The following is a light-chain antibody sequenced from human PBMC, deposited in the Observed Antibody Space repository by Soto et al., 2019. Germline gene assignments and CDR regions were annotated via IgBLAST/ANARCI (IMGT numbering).Light chain of an antibody. V-gene: IGKV3-11*01. J-gene: IGKJ5*01. CDR3: QQRSNWPPT. CDR1: QTISSSY. Sequence: IVLTLSPCTLSLSPGKRATLSCRASQTISSSYLAWYQQKPGQAPRLLIYDASNRATGIPARFSGSGSGTDFTLTISSLEPEDFAVYYCQQRSNWPPTFGQGTRLEIK. CDR2: DAS.